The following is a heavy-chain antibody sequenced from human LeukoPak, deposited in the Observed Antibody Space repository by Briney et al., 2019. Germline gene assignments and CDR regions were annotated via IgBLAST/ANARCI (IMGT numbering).Heavy chain of an antibody. J-gene: IGHJ6*03. CDR3: ARHVLSGSYNYYYYYYMDV. CDR2: IYYSGST. D-gene: IGHD1-26*01. V-gene: IGHV4-39*01. CDR1: GGSISSSSYY. Sequence: SETLSLTCTVSGGSISSSSYYWGWIRQPPGKGLEWIGSIYYSGSTYYNPSLKSRVTISVDTSKNQFSLKLSSVTAADTAVYYCARHVLSGSYNYYYYYYMDVWGKGTTVTISS.